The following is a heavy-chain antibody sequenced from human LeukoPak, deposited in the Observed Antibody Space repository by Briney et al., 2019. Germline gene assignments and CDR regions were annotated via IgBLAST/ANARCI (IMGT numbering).Heavy chain of an antibody. J-gene: IGHJ4*02. CDR1: GFTVSSNY. CDR2: IYSGGST. CDR3: ARVLWELLGRGGSYYFDY. D-gene: IGHD1-26*01. Sequence: GGSLRLSCAASGFTVSSNYMSWVRQAPGKGLEWVSLIYSGGSTYYADSVKGRFTVSRDNSKNTLYLQMNSLRAEDTAVYYCARVLWELLGRGGSYYFDYWGQGTLVTVSS. V-gene: IGHV3-53*01.